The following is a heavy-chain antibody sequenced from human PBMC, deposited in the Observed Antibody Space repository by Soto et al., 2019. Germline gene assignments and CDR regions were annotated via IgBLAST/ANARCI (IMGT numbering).Heavy chain of an antibody. CDR2: ISGSGGST. CDR1: GFTFSSYA. J-gene: IGHJ4*02. D-gene: IGHD3-3*01. CDR3: AKALTIFGVGPRVGPFDY. V-gene: IGHV3-23*01. Sequence: HPGGSLRLSCAASGFTFSSYAMSWVRQAPGKGLEWVSAISGSGGSTYYADSVKGRFTISRDNSKNTLYLQMNSLRAEDTAVYYCAKALTIFGVGPRVGPFDYWGQGTLVTVSS.